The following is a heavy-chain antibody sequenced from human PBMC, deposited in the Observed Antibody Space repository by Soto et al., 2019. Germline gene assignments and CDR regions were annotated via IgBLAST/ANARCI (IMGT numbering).Heavy chain of an antibody. CDR3: ARSQTTVTSYAY. Sequence: PSETLSLTCAVSGGSISSGGYSWSWIRQPPGKGLEWIGYIYHSGSTYYNPSLKSRVTISVDRSKNQFSLKLSSVTAADTAVYYCARSQTTVTSYAYWGQGTTVTVSS. J-gene: IGHJ6*02. CDR2: IYHSGST. D-gene: IGHD4-17*01. V-gene: IGHV4-30-2*01. CDR1: GGSISSGGYS.